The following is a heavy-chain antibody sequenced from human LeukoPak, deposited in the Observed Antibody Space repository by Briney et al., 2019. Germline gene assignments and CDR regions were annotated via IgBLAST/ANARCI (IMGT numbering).Heavy chain of an antibody. CDR2: IYYSGNT. CDR3: ARSDQWLVPFDY. D-gene: IGHD6-19*01. J-gene: IGHJ4*02. Sequence: SETLALTCTVSGGSISSYLWSWIRQSPGKGLEWIGYIYYSGNTKYNASLKSRVTISVDTSKNQFSLKLSSVTAADTAVYYCARSDQWLVPFDYWGQGTLVTVSS. CDR1: GGSISSYL. V-gene: IGHV4-59*01.